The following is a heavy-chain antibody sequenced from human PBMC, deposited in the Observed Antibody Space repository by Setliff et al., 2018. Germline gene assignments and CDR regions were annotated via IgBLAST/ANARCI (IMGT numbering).Heavy chain of an antibody. J-gene: IGHJ4*01. CDR3: ASGLEFDY. CDR1: GDSIFDNY. V-gene: IGHV4-59*08. Sequence: SETLSLTCSVSGDSIFDNYWSWIRQSPGRGLEWIAYISYTGYTHYKPSLKSRATISVDTSKSQFSLNLSNVTAADTAVYYCASGLEFDYWGPGSLVTVSS. CDR2: ISYTGYT. D-gene: IGHD1-1*01.